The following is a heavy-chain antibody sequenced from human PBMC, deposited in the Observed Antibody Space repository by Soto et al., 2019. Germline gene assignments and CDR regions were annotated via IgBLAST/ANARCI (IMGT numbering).Heavy chain of an antibody. V-gene: IGHV3-11*01. CDR1: GFNFRDYY. CDR3: ARDHDSSGKIHYDYGMDF. CDR2: ISGSGSII. Sequence: QVQLEESGGGLVKPGGSLRLSCAASGFNFRDYYFNWIRRAPGKGLEWVSYISGSGSIIYYADSVKGRFTISWDNAKNSVYLQMNSLRDQDTAVYYCARDHDSSGKIHYDYGMDFWGQGTTVTVS. D-gene: IGHD3-22*01. J-gene: IGHJ6*02.